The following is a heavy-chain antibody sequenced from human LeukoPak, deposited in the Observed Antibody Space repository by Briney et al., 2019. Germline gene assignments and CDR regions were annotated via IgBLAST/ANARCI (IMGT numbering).Heavy chain of an antibody. CDR1: GGSISSSNYY. D-gene: IGHD6-13*01. J-gene: IGHJ3*02. Sequence: SETLSLTCTVSGGSISSSNYYWGWIRQPPGKGLEWIGSIHYNGITYYNPSLKSRVTISLDTSRNQFSLKVNSVTAADTAVYYCARRWQQFDAFDIWGQGTMVTVSS. CDR2: IHYNGIT. CDR3: ARRWQQFDAFDI. V-gene: IGHV4-39*07.